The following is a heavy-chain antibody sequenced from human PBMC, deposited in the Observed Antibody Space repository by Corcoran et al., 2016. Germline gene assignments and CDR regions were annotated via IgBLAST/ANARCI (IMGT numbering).Heavy chain of an antibody. CDR1: GYRFTTSW. J-gene: IGHJ6*02. D-gene: IGHD2-15*01. V-gene: IGHV5-51*01. Sequence: EVQLVLSGAEVKKPGESLKISCQGSGYRFTTSWIAWVRQMPGEGLESMGVIYPGDSDTRYSPSFQGQVTISADKSISTAYLQWSSLKASDTAMYYCARQTRSGVDVWGQGTPVTVSS. CDR2: IYPGDSDT. CDR3: ARQTRSGVDV.